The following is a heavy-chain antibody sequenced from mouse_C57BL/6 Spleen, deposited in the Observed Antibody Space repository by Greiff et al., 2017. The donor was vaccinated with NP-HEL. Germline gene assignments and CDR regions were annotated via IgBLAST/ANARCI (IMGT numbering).Heavy chain of an antibody. J-gene: IGHJ3*01. CDR3: ARGYDYDGFAY. D-gene: IGHD2-4*01. Sequence: EVKVEESGGGLVKPGGSLKLSCAASGFTFSDYGMHWVRQAPEKGLEWVAYISSGSSTIYYADTVKGRFTISRDNAKNTLFLQMTSLRSEDTAMYYCARGYDYDGFAYWGQGTLVTVSA. V-gene: IGHV5-17*01. CDR2: ISSGSSTI. CDR1: GFTFSDYG.